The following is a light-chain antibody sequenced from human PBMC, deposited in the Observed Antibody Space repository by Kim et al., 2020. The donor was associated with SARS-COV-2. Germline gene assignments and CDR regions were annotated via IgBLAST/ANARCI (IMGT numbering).Light chain of an antibody. CDR2: QDS. CDR3: QAWDSSTYWV. J-gene: IGLJ3*02. CDR1: KLGDKY. V-gene: IGLV3-1*01. Sequence: SYELTQPPSVSVSPGQTASITCSGDKLGDKYACWYQQKPGQSPVLVIYQDSNRPSGIPERFSGSNSGNTATLTISGTQAMDEADYYCQAWDSSTYWVFGGGTQLTVL.